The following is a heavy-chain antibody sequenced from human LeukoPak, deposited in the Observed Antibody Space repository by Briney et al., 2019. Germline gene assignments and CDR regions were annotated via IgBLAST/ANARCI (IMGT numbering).Heavy chain of an antibody. CDR2: IWYDGSNK. CDR3: ARARGWEPNHYYYYMDV. V-gene: IGHV3-33*01. CDR1: GFTFNSYA. D-gene: IGHD1-26*01. J-gene: IGHJ6*03. Sequence: GRSLRLSCAASGFTFNSYAMHWVRQAPGKGLEWAALIWYDGSNKYYADSVEGRFTVSRDNSKNTLYLQMNSLRAEDTAVYYCARARGWEPNHYYYYMDVWGKGTTVTVSS.